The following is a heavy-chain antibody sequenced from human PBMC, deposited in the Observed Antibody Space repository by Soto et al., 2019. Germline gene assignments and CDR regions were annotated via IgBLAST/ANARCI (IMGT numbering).Heavy chain of an antibody. J-gene: IGHJ4*02. Sequence: GGSLRLSCAASGFTFSTYSMNWVRQAPGKGLEWVSSISSSSSYIYYADSVKGRFTISRDNAKNMLHLQMNSLRAEDTAVYYCARALTYYYDIDYWGQGTLVTVSS. V-gene: IGHV3-21*01. CDR2: ISSSSSYI. D-gene: IGHD3-22*01. CDR3: ARALTYYYDIDY. CDR1: GFTFSTYS.